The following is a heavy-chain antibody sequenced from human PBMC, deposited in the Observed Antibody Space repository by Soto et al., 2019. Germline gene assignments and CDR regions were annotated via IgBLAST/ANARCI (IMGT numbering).Heavy chain of an antibody. CDR3: ARVAGHDSSGYYDAWFDP. Sequence: QVQLVQSGAEVKKPGSSVKVSCKASGGTFSSYAISWVRQAPGQGLEWMGGIIPVFGTANYAQKFQGRVTITADESTSTAYMELSSLRSEDTAVYYCARVAGHDSSGYYDAWFDPWGQGTLVTVSS. CDR1: GGTFSSYA. J-gene: IGHJ5*02. CDR2: IIPVFGTA. V-gene: IGHV1-69*12. D-gene: IGHD3-22*01.